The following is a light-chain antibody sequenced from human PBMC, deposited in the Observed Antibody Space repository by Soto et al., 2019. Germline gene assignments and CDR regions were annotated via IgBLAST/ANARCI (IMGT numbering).Light chain of an antibody. CDR1: SSDIGGYNY. J-gene: IGLJ1*01. V-gene: IGLV2-14*01. Sequence: QTVLTQPASVSGSPGQSITISCTGTSSDIGGYNYVSWYQQHPGKAPKLMIYDVSNRPSGVSNRFSGSKSSNTASLTISGFQAANEGGYYCSSYRRRTSRHISGPGPKVTV. CDR3: SSYRRRTSRHI. CDR2: DVS.